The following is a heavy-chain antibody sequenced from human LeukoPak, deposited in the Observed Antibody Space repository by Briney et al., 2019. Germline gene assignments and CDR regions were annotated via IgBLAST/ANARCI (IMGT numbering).Heavy chain of an antibody. V-gene: IGHV1-58*01. CDR1: GFTFTSSA. Sequence: SVKVSCKASGFTFTSSAVQWVRQARGQRLEWIGWIVVGSGDTNSAQKFQERVTITRDMSTRTAYMELSSLRSEDTAVFYCGADSMPRGVFSYAFDIWGQGTMVTVSS. D-gene: IGHD3-10*01. CDR2: IVVGSGDT. J-gene: IGHJ3*02. CDR3: GADSMPRGVFSYAFDI.